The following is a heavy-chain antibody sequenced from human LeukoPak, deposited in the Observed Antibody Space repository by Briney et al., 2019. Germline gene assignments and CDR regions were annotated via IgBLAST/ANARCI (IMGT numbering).Heavy chain of an antibody. D-gene: IGHD3-16*01. CDR1: GGSISSYY. J-gene: IGHJ6*03. Sequence: PSETLSLTCTVSGGSISSYYWSWIRQPPGKGLEWIGYIYYSGSTNYNPSLKSRVTMSVDTSKNQFSLKLSSVTAADTAVYYCARELRHYYYYMDVWGKGTTVTVSS. V-gene: IGHV4-59*12. CDR2: IYYSGST. CDR3: ARELRHYYYYMDV.